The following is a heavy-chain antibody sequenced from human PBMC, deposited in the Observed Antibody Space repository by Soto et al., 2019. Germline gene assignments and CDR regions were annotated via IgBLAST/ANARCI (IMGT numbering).Heavy chain of an antibody. CDR1: GGSISSGGYY. CDR3: ARGNWNTLDY. J-gene: IGHJ4*02. D-gene: IGHD1-1*01. V-gene: IGHV4-31*03. CDR2: IYYSGST. Sequence: SETLSLTCTVSGGSISSGGYYWSWIRQHPGKGLEWIGYIYYSGSTYYNPSLKSRVTISVDTSKNQFSLKLSSVTAADTAVYYCARGNWNTLDYWGQGTLVTVSS.